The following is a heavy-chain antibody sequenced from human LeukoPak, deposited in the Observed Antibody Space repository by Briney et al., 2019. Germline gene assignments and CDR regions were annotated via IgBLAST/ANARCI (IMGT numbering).Heavy chain of an antibody. CDR2: ISWNSGNI. J-gene: IGHJ4*02. V-gene: IGHV3-9*01. CDR1: GFTFDDYA. CDR3: AKAEGGWKSLPSDY. Sequence: GGSLRLSCAASGFTFDDYAMHWVRQAPGKGLEWVSGISWNSGNIGYADSVMGRFTISRDNAKNSLYLQMNSLRSEDTALYYCAKAEGGWKSLPSDYWGQGTLVTVSS. D-gene: IGHD1-1*01.